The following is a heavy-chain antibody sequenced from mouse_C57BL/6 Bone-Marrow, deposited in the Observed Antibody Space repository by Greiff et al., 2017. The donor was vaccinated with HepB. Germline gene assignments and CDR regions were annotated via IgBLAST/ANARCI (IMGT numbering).Heavy chain of an antibody. CDR1: GYAFSSSW. CDR3: ARQYYYGRGFAY. CDR2: IYPGDGDT. Sequence: VQLQQSGPELVKPGASVKISCKAPGYAFSSSWMNWVKQRPGKGLEWIGRIYPGDGDTNYNGKFKGKATLTADKSSSTAYMQLSSLTSEDSAVYFCARQYYYGRGFAYWGQGTLVTVSA. D-gene: IGHD1-1*01. J-gene: IGHJ3*01. V-gene: IGHV1-82*01.